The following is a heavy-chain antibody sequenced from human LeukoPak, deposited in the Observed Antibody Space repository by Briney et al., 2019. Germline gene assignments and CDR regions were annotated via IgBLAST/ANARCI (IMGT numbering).Heavy chain of an antibody. D-gene: IGHD6-13*01. V-gene: IGHV3-30*02. CDR3: ARGGSSSWDYFDY. CDR1: GFSSSSFG. Sequence: WGSLRLSCAASGFSSSSFGIHWVRQAPGKGLEWVAFIRYDGNPKYYADSGKGRFTISRDNSKNTLYLQMNSLRVEDTAVYYCARGGSSSWDYFDYWGQGTLVTVSS. CDR2: IRYDGNPK. J-gene: IGHJ4*02.